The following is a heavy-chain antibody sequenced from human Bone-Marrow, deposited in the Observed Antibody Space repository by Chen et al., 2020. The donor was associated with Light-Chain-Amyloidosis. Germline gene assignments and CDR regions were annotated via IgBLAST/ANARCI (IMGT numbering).Heavy chain of an antibody. J-gene: IGHJ6*02. Sequence: EVQLLESGGGLVQPGGSLRLSCAASGFTFSSSAMSWVRQAPGKGLEWVSGISGSGGSTYYADSVKGRFTISRDNSKNTLYLQMNSLRAEDTAVYYCAKRPPDPSIYGMDVWGQGTTVTVSS. D-gene: IGHD2-2*01. V-gene: IGHV3-23*01. CDR3: AKRPPDPSIYGMDV. CDR2: ISGSGGST. CDR1: GFTFSSSA.